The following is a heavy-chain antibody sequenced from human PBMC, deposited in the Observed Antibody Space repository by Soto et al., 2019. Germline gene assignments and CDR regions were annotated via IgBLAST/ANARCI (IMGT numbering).Heavy chain of an antibody. Sequence: EVQLVESGGGLVQPGGSRRLSCAASGFTFSSYEMNWVRQAPGKGLEWVSYISSSGSTIYYADSVKGRFTISRDNAKNSRYLQMNSLRAEDTAVYYCARHDRREYEDVWGSYRPDYWGQGTLVTVAA. CDR2: ISSSGSTI. CDR3: ARHDRREYEDVWGSYRPDY. CDR1: GFTFSSYE. D-gene: IGHD3-16*02. V-gene: IGHV3-48*03. J-gene: IGHJ4*02.